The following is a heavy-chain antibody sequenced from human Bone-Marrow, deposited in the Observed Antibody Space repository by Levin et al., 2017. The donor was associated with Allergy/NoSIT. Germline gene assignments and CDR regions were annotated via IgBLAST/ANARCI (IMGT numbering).Heavy chain of an antibody. CDR2: IYPDDSDI. J-gene: IGHJ1*01. D-gene: IGHD6-13*01. V-gene: IGHV5-51*01. CDR3: VRKEPGIAAPLDC. Sequence: PGESLKISCEGSGYNFSNYWIAWVRQMPGIGLEWIGIIYPDDSDIRYSPSFQGQVTISVDRSITTAYLQWSSLKASDTAMYYCVRKEPGIAAPLDCWGQGTLVTVSS. CDR1: GYNFSNYW.